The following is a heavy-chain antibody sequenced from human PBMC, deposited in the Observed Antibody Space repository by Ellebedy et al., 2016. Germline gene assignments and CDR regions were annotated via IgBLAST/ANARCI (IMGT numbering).Heavy chain of an antibody. CDR2: ISYDGSNK. J-gene: IGHJ4*02. V-gene: IGHV3-30*18. CDR3: AKDAGDTVVTRRFDY. Sequence: GGSLRLSXAASGFNFSTYGMHWVRQAPGKGLQWVAVISYDGSNKKYVDSVKGRFTISRDNSKNTLYLQMNSLRAEDTAVYYCAKDAGDTVVTRRFDYWGQGTLVTVSS. D-gene: IGHD4-23*01. CDR1: GFNFSTYG.